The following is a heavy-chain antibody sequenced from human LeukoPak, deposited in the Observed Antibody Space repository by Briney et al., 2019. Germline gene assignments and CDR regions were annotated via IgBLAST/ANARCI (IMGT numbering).Heavy chain of an antibody. J-gene: IGHJ5*02. Sequence: GGSLRLSCAASGFTFSSYAMSWVRQAPGNGLEWVSAISGSGGSTYYADSVKGRFTISRDNSKNTLYLQMNSLRAEDTAVYYCAKDGSRITIFGVVILRWFDPWGQGTLVTVSS. CDR3: AKDGSRITIFGVVILRWFDP. CDR1: GFTFSSYA. CDR2: ISGSGGST. D-gene: IGHD3-3*01. V-gene: IGHV3-23*01.